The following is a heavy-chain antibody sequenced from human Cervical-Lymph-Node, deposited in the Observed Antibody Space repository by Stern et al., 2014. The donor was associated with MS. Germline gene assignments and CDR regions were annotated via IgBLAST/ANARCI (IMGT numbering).Heavy chain of an antibody. CDR2: ISAKSGGT. CDR3: AGGVFCTGGSCYTSYFFDY. Sequence: QVQLVESGAEVKKPGASVKVSCKASGYPFSAYYMHWVRQAPGQGLEWMGWISAKSGGTYYAQKFQGRVTLTRDTSTRTAYMELSGLRSDDTAFYYCAGGVFCTGGSCYTSYFFDYWGQGTLVTVSS. J-gene: IGHJ4*02. D-gene: IGHD2-15*01. V-gene: IGHV1-2*02. CDR1: GYPFSAYY.